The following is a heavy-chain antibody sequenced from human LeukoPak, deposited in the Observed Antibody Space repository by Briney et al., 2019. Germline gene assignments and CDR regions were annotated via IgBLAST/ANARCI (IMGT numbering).Heavy chain of an antibody. Sequence: GGSLRLSCAASGFTFSNYWMHWVRQAPGKGLVWVSRINSDGSSTTYADSVKGRFTISRDNAKNTLYLQMNSLRAEDTAVYYCARDQLYCTGGTCYFDYWGQGTLVTVSS. D-gene: IGHD2-8*02. CDR1: GFTFSNYW. CDR3: ARDQLYCTGGTCYFDY. V-gene: IGHV3-74*01. J-gene: IGHJ4*02. CDR2: INSDGSST.